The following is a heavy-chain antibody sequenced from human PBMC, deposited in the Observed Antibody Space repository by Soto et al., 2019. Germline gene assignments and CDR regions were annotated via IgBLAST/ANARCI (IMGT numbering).Heavy chain of an antibody. Sequence: GGSLRLSCAASGFTYSTYTMHWVRQAPGKGLEWVAVISYDGNNKFYADSVKGRFTISRDSTKQTLYLQMNSLRPDDTAMYYCARDDYPYYDDSSGYHFDYWGQGALVTVSS. CDR1: GFTYSTYT. D-gene: IGHD3-22*01. J-gene: IGHJ4*02. V-gene: IGHV3-30-3*01. CDR3: ARDDYPYYDDSSGYHFDY. CDR2: ISYDGNNK.